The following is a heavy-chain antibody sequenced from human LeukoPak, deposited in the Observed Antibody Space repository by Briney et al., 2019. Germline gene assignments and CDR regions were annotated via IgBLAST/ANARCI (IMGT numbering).Heavy chain of an antibody. CDR2: INPNSGGT. V-gene: IGHV1-2*02. CDR1: RYTFTGYY. D-gene: IGHD5-18*01. CDR3: ARGTAMVTFDY. J-gene: IGHJ4*02. Sequence: ASVKVSCKASRYTFTGYYMHRVRQAPGQGLEWMGWINPNSGGTNYAQKLQGRVTITRDTSISTAYRERSRLRSDDTAVYVGARGTAMVTFDYWGQGTLVTVSS.